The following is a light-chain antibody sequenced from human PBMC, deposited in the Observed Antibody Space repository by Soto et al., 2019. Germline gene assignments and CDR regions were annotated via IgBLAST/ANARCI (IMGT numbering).Light chain of an antibody. Sequence: IVLTQSPAILSVSPGESATLSCRASQSVNSNYLAWYQQHPGQPPRLLIYGISTRATGIPARFSGSGSGTEFSLTISSLQSEDFAVYYCQQRSNWPPITFGQGTRLEIK. V-gene: IGKV3-15*01. CDR2: GIS. CDR3: QQRSNWPPIT. J-gene: IGKJ5*01. CDR1: QSVNSN.